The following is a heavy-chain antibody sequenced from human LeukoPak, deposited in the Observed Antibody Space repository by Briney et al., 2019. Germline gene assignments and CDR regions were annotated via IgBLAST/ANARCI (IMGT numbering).Heavy chain of an antibody. D-gene: IGHD5-18*01. Sequence: SQTLSLTCTVSGGSISSGDYYWSWIRQPPGKGLDWIGYIYYSGSTNYNPSLKSRVTISVDTPKNQFSLKLSSVTAADTAVYYCARSGGYSYGYESDYWGQGTLVTVSS. CDR3: ARSGGYSYGYESDY. J-gene: IGHJ4*02. CDR1: GGSISSGDYY. CDR2: IYYSGST. V-gene: IGHV4-30-4*01.